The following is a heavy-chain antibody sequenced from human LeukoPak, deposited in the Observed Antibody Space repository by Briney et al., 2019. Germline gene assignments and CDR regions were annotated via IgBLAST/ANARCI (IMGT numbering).Heavy chain of an antibody. D-gene: IGHD3-22*01. Sequence: PGGSLRLSCSVSGFTFSNFEMNWVRQAPGKGLEWVSYIPTTDRTTYYADSVKGRFTISRDNAKNSLYLQMNSLRAEDTAVYYCARETDSSLFDYWGQGTLVTVSS. V-gene: IGHV3-48*03. CDR1: GFTFSNFE. CDR3: ARETDSSLFDY. CDR2: IPTTDRTT. J-gene: IGHJ4*02.